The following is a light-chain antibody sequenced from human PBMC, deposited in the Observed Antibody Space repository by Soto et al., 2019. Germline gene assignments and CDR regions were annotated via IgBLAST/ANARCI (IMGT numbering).Light chain of an antibody. CDR1: QSVSSSY. CDR2: RAS. J-gene: IGKJ1*01. V-gene: IGKV3-20*01. Sequence: EIVLTQSPGTLSLSPGERATLSCRASQSVSSSYLAWYQQKPGQAPRLLIYRASTRATGIPARFSGSGSGTDSTLTISGLQSEDFAVYYCQQYGSSPQTFGQGTKVDIK. CDR3: QQYGSSPQT.